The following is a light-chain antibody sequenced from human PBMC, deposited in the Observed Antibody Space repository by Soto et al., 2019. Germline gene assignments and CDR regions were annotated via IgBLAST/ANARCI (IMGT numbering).Light chain of an antibody. V-gene: IGKV3-15*01. J-gene: IGKJ1*01. Sequence: IVLTQSPATLSLSPGERASLSCRASQSVSSYLAWYQQKPGQAPRLLIYDASITATGVPARFSGSGSGTEFTLTISSLQSEDFAVYYCQQYHYWWTFGQGTKVDI. CDR3: QQYHYWWT. CDR2: DAS. CDR1: QSVSSY.